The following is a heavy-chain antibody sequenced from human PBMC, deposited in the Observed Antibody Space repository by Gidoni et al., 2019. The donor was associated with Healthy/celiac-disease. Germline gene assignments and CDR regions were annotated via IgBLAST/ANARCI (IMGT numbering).Heavy chain of an antibody. D-gene: IGHD6-19*01. CDR1: GCTFSSDS. V-gene: IGHV3-48*02. Sequence: EVQLVESGGGLVQPGGSLRLSCAASGCTFSSDSMNWVRQAPGKGLEWVSYISSSSSTIYYADSVKCRFTISRDNAKNSLYLQMNSLRDEDTAVYYCARDVEYSSGWYHYYYYYGMDVWGQGTTVTVSS. CDR2: ISSSSSTI. CDR3: ARDVEYSSGWYHYYYYYGMDV. J-gene: IGHJ6*02.